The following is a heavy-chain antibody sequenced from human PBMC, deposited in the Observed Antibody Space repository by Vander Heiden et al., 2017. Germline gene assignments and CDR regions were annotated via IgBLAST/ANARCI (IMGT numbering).Heavy chain of an antibody. V-gene: IGHV4-39*01. Sequence: QLQLQESGPGLVKPSETLSLTCTVSGASISSSSYYWGWIRQPPGKGLEWIGSIYYSGSTYYNPSLKSRVTISVDTSKNQFSLKLSSVTAADTAVYYCATPRGYSYGYVEGGFDYWGQGTLVTVSS. CDR1: GASISSSSYY. CDR3: ATPRGYSYGYVEGGFDY. J-gene: IGHJ4*02. CDR2: IYYSGST. D-gene: IGHD5-18*01.